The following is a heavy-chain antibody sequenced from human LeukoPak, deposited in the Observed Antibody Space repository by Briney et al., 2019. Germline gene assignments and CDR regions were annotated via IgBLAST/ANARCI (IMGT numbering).Heavy chain of an antibody. CDR3: ARDQGRWLVRTFDY. CDR2: INPNSGGT. CDR1: GYTFTGYY. J-gene: IGHJ4*02. D-gene: IGHD6-19*01. Sequence: AALVKVSCKASGYTFTGYYMHWVRQAPGQGLEWMGWINPNSGGTNYAQKFQGRVTMTRDTSISTAYMELSRLRSDDTAVYYCARDQGRWLVRTFDYWGQGTLVTVSS. V-gene: IGHV1-2*02.